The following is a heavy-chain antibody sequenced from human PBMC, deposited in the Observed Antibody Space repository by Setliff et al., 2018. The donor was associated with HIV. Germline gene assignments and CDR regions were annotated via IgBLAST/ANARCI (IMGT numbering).Heavy chain of an antibody. CDR2: IFPGGAT. J-gene: IGHJ4*02. D-gene: IGHD5-12*01. CDR1: GVSISSYY. CDR3: AKSSPSIGYITDC. Sequence: SETLSLTCSVSGVSISSYYWSWIRHSPGKGLEWIGIIFPGGATNYNPSLTSRVTISVDTSKNHLFLKLTSVTTADTAVYFCAKSSPSIGYITDCWGQGAPVTVLL. V-gene: IGHV4-59*01.